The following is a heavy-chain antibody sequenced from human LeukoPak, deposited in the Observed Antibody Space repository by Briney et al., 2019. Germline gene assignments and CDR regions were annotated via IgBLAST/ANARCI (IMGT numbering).Heavy chain of an antibody. CDR2: IYYSGST. Sequence: SETLPLTCTVSGGSISSSSYYWGWIRQPPGKGLEWIGSIYYSGSTYYNPSLKSRVTISVDTSKNQFSLKLSSVTAADTAVYYCARGAYDTLAWGQGTLVTVSS. CDR3: ARGAYDTLA. D-gene: IGHD3-22*01. V-gene: IGHV4-39*07. CDR1: GGSISSSSYY. J-gene: IGHJ5*02.